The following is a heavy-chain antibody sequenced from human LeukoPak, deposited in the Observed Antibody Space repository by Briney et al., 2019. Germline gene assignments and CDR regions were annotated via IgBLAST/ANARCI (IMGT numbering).Heavy chain of an antibody. J-gene: IGHJ4*02. V-gene: IGHV3-15*01. D-gene: IGHD3-22*01. CDR1: GFTFSNAW. Sequence: GGSLRLSCAASGFTFSNAWMSWVRQAPGKGLEWVGRIKSKTDGGTTDYAAPVKGRFTISRDDSKNTLYLQMNSLKTEDTAVYYCTTSYYYDSSGYYYWGQGTLVTVSS. CDR3: TTSYYYDSSGYYY. CDR2: IKSKTDGGTT.